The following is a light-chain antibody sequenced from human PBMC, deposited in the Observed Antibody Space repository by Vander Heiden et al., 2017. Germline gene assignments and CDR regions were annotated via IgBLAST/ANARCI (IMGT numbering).Light chain of an antibody. CDR2: YKSDSDK. CDR3: RIGHISAWV. Sequence: QAVLTQPSSLSASPGASASLTCTLRSGLNVGTYRISWYQQKPGSPPQDLLRYKSDSDKKKGSGVPRRFSGSKDASANAGIVLISGRQAEDEADYDCRIGHISAWVFGGGTKLTVL. V-gene: IGLV5-45*03. J-gene: IGLJ3*02. CDR1: SGLNVGTYR.